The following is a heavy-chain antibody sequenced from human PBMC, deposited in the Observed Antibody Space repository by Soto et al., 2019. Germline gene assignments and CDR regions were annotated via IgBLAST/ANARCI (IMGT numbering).Heavy chain of an antibody. D-gene: IGHD6-6*01. CDR3: ARQGGSSGIWYFEY. Sequence: QVHLVESGGGVVQPGRSLRLSCAASGFTFSGYAMHWVRQAPGKGLEWVAATSYDENYKYYADSVKGRFTISRDNSKNTLFLQMNSLRTEDTDVYYCARQGGSSGIWYFEYWGQGSLVTVSS. V-gene: IGHV3-30*04. CDR1: GFTFSGYA. CDR2: TSYDENYK. J-gene: IGHJ4*02.